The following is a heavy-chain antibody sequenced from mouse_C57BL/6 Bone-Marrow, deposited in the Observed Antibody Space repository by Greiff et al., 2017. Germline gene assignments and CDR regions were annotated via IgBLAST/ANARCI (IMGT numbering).Heavy chain of an antibody. Sequence: QVQLQQPGAELVRPGTSVKLSCMASGYTFTSYWMHWVKQRPGQGLEWIGVIDPSDSYTNYNQKFKGKATLTVDTSSSTAYMQLSSLTSEDSAVYYCAREDYYGSSYGGYFDYWGQGTTLTVSS. J-gene: IGHJ2*01. D-gene: IGHD1-1*01. CDR2: IDPSDSYT. CDR1: GYTFTSYW. CDR3: AREDYYGSSYGGYFDY. V-gene: IGHV1-59*01.